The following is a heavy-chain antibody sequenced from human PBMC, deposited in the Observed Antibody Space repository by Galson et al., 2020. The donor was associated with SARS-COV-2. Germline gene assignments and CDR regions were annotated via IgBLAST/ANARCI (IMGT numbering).Heavy chain of an antibody. V-gene: IGHV3-74*01. J-gene: IGHJ4*02. CDR3: ARGDMGNDYFDY. D-gene: IGHD7-27*01. Sequence: EGSLRLSCAASGFNFSSYWMHWVRQAPGKGLVRVSRNYSEGSSTSYADSVKGRFTISGDNAKNTLYLQMNSLRAEDTAVYYCARGDMGNDYFDYWGQGTLVTVSS. CDR2: NYSEGSST. CDR1: GFNFSSYW.